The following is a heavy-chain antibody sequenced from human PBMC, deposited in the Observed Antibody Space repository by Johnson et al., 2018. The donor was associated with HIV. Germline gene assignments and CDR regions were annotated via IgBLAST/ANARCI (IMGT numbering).Heavy chain of an antibody. J-gene: IGHJ3*02. V-gene: IGHV3-30-3*01. CDR2: IAYAGSNK. Sequence: QEKLVESGGGVVQPGRSLRLSCAASGFTFSSYAMHWVRQAPGKGLEWVAVIAYAGSNKYYADSVKGRFTISRDNSKNTLYLQMNRLRAEDTAVYYCARARIVSGGGFDIWGQGTMVTVSS. D-gene: IGHD2-15*01. CDR1: GFTFSSYA. CDR3: ARARIVSGGGFDI.